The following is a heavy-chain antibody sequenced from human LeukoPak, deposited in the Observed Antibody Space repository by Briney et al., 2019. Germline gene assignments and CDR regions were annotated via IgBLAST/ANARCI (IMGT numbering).Heavy chain of an antibody. D-gene: IGHD2-8*02. CDR1: GFTFSSYA. CDR3: AKDLVLVGGYYFDY. V-gene: IGHV3-23*01. Sequence: PGGSLRLSCAASGFTFSSYALSWVRQAPGKGLEWVSAISGSGGSTYYADSVKGRFTISRDNSKNTLYLQMNSLRAEDTAVYYCAKDLVLVGGYYFDYWGQGTLVTVSS. CDR2: ISGSGGST. J-gene: IGHJ4*02.